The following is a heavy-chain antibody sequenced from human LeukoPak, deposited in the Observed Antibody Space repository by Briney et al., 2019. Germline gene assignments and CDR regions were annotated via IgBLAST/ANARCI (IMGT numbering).Heavy chain of an antibody. V-gene: IGHV3-21*01. CDR1: GFTFSSDS. J-gene: IGHJ6*02. D-gene: IGHD5-18*01. CDR2: INSSSSYI. Sequence: GGSLRLSCAASGFTFSSDSMNWGRQAPGKGLGWVSSINSSSSYIYYADSVKGRITISRDNAKNSLYLQMNSLRAEDTAVYYCARDRGGYSYGYGTTRYYGMDVWGQGATVTVSS. CDR3: ARDRGGYSYGYGTTRYYGMDV.